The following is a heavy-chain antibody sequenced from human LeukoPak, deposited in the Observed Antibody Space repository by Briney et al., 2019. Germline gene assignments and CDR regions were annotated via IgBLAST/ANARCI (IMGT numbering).Heavy chain of an antibody. J-gene: IGHJ6*02. V-gene: IGHV4-30-2*01. CDR1: GGSISSGGYY. D-gene: IGHD1-1*01. Sequence: SQTLSLTCTVSGGSISSGGYYWSWIRQPPGKGLEWIGYIYHSGSTYYNPSLKSRVTISVDRSKNQFSLKLSSVTAADTAVYYCARDQGGTGEYYYGMDVWGQGTTVTVSS. CDR3: ARDQGGTGEYYYGMDV. CDR2: IYHSGST.